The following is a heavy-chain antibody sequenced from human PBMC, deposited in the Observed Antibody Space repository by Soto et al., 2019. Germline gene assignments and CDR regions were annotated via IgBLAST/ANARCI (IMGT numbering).Heavy chain of an antibody. CDR3: ARPHPLMIGTDAFDI. V-gene: IGHV2-5*01. D-gene: IGHD3-22*01. CDR2: IYWNDDK. Sequence: QITLKESGPTLVKPTQTLTLTCSFSGFSLTTSGAGVGWIRQPPGKALEWLAVIYWNDDKRYSPSLKTRLTITMDTSKNQVVLTMTNMDPVDTATYYCARPHPLMIGTDAFDICGQGTMVTVSS. CDR1: GFSLTTSGAG. J-gene: IGHJ3*02.